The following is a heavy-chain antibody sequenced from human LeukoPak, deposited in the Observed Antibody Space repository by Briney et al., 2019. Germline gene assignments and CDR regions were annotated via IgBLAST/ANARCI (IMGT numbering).Heavy chain of an antibody. CDR2: FSYSGST. Sequence: SETLSLTCSVSGVSISTYYWIWIRQPPAKGLEWMGFFSYSGSTKYNPSLKSRVTMSVDTSKNQFSLKLNSVTAADTAVYYCARMYSGTSYYFDYWGQGTLVAVSS. CDR3: ARMYSGTSYYFDY. V-gene: IGHV4-59*01. J-gene: IGHJ4*02. D-gene: IGHD1-26*01. CDR1: GVSISTYY.